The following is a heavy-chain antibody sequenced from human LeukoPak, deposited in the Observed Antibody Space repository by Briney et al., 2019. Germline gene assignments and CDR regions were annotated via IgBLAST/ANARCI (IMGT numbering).Heavy chain of an antibody. Sequence: ASVKVSCKASGYTFTGYYMHWVRQAPGQGLEWMGWINSNSGGTNYAQKFQGRVTMTRDTSISTAYMELSRLRSDDTAVYYCARGGLLWFGDPTQIFDYWGQGTLVTVSS. CDR2: INSNSGGT. J-gene: IGHJ4*02. V-gene: IGHV1-2*02. D-gene: IGHD3-10*01. CDR1: GYTFTGYY. CDR3: ARGGLLWFGDPTQIFDY.